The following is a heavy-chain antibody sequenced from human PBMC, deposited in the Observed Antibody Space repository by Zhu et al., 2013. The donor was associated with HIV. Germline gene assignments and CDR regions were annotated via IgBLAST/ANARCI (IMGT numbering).Heavy chain of an antibody. J-gene: IGHJ3*01. CDR2: ITPDSGET. V-gene: IGHV1-69*06. D-gene: IGHD1-26*01. Sequence: QVEVVQSGAEVKKPGSSVKVSCKTSGDTFNSYTLTWVRQAPGQGPEWMGGITPDSGETIYAQRFQGRVAMTRATYTTTVYMELRSLRSEDTALYYCATYYPRGAFDYWGQGTLVTVSS. CDR1: GDTFNSYT. CDR3: ATYYPRGAFDY.